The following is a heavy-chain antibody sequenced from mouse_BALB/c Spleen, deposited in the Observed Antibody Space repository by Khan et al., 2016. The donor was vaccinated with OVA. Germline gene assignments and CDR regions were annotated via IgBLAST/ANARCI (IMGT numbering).Heavy chain of an antibody. D-gene: IGHD2-14*01. V-gene: IGHV1-4*01. CDR2: INPSNGYT. CDR3: VRDGAYHRNDGWFAY. Sequence: VQLKQSGAELARPGASVKMSCKASGYTFTSYTIHWIKKRPGQGLEWIGYINPSNGYTNYNQKFKDKATLTTDNSSTTAYLQLSSLTSDDSAVYNCVRDGAYHRNDGWFAYWGQGTLVTVSA. J-gene: IGHJ3*01. CDR1: GYTFTSYT.